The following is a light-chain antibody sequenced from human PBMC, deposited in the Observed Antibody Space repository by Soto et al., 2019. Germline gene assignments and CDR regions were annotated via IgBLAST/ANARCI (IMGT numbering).Light chain of an antibody. V-gene: IGKV1-9*01. Sequence: IHMTHSPSALYAYVLYRVTITCLASQGISSYLAWYQQKPGKAPKLLIYAASTLQSGVPSRFSGSGSGTEFTLTISSLQPDDFATYYCQHYNSYSEAFGQGTKVDIK. CDR1: QGISSY. CDR2: AAS. J-gene: IGKJ1*01. CDR3: QHYNSYSEA.